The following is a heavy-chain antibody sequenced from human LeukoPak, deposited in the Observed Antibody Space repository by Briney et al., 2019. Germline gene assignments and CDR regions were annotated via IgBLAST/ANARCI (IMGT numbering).Heavy chain of an antibody. D-gene: IGHD1-26*01. CDR2: ISETGST. J-gene: IGHJ6*03. CDR3: ARQDALGKFPPPYYMDV. V-gene: IGHV4-59*08. Sequence: SETLSLTCTVSGGSIRSYNWNWIRQPPGKGLEWIGSISETGSTNYNSSLENRITLSLDTSKSQISLNLRSATVADTAVYYCARQDALGKFPPPYYMDVWGRGTTVTVS. CDR1: GGSIRSYN.